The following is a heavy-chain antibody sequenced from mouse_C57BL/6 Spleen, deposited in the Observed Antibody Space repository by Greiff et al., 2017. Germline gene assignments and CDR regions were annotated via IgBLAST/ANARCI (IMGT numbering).Heavy chain of an antibody. CDR3: ARQSFITTGVARRYYFAY. Sequence: EVQVVESGGGLVKPGGSLKLSCAASGFTFSSYTMSWVRQTPEKRLEWVATISGGGGNTYYPDSVKGRFTISRDNAKNTLYLQMSSLRSEDTALFYCARQSFITTGVARRYYFAYWGQGTTLTVSS. V-gene: IGHV5-9*01. J-gene: IGHJ2*01. CDR2: ISGGGGNT. D-gene: IGHD1-1*01. CDR1: GFTFSSYT.